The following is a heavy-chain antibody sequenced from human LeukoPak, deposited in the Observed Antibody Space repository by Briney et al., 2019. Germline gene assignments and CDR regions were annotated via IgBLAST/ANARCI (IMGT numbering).Heavy chain of an antibody. CDR3: ARDRRLAAAGTESSQNWFDP. D-gene: IGHD6-13*01. V-gene: IGHV1-46*01. CDR2: INPSGGST. J-gene: IGHJ5*02. Sequence: ASVKVSCKASGYTFTSYYRHWVRQAPGQGLEWMGIINPSGGSTSYAQKFQGRVTMTRDTSTSTVYMELSSLRSEDTAVYYCARDRRLAAAGTESSQNWFDPWGQGTLVTVFS. CDR1: GYTFTSYY.